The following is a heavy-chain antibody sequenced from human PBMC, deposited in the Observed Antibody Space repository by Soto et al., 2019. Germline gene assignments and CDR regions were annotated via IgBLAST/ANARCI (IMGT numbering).Heavy chain of an antibody. CDR2: ISFDGNNI. Sequence: AGGSLRLSCAASGFTFSRSAVHWVRQAPGKGLEWVALISFDGNNIFYADSVKGRFTISRDNSKNTLHLQMNSLKTDDTAIYYCVNDIAARYYFDNWGQGTLVTVSS. V-gene: IGHV3-30-3*01. CDR1: GFTFSRSA. CDR3: VNDIAARYYFDN. D-gene: IGHD6-6*01. J-gene: IGHJ4*02.